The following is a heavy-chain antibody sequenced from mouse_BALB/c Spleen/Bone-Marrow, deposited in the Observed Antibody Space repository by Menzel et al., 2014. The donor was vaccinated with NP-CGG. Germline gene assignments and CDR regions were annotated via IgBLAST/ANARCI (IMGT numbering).Heavy chain of an antibody. V-gene: IGHV1S22*01. Sequence: LQQSGSELVRPGASVKLSCKASGYIFANYWMHWVKQRHGQGREWIGNISPRSGSTNYDEKFKSKATLTVDTSSATAYMYLNSLTSEDSAVYYCTRIFDYWGQGTILTVSS. CDR1: GYIFANYW. CDR2: ISPRSGST. CDR3: TRIFDY. J-gene: IGHJ2*01.